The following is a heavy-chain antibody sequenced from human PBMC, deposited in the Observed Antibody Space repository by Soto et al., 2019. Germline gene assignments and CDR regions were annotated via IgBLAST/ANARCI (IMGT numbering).Heavy chain of an antibody. Sequence: QVQLVQSGAEVMKPGSSVKVSCKASGGTFSSYAISWVRQAPGQGLEWMGGIIPIFGTANYAQKFQGRVTITADKSTSTVYMELSSLRSEDTAVYYCARDHYDCSGGSCYSIFWFDPWGQGTLVTVSS. V-gene: IGHV1-69*06. J-gene: IGHJ5*02. CDR3: ARDHYDCSGGSCYSIFWFDP. D-gene: IGHD2-15*01. CDR2: IIPIFGTA. CDR1: GGTFSSYA.